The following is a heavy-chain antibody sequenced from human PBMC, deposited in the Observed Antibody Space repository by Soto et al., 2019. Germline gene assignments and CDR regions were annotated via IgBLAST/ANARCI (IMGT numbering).Heavy chain of an antibody. CDR3: ATGGYHFWXGYRPFDY. D-gene: IGHD3-3*01. CDR2: FDPEDGET. V-gene: IGHV1-24*01. J-gene: IGHJ4*02. CDR1: GYTLTELS. Sequence: GASVKVSCKVSGYTLTELSMHWVRQAPGKGLEWMGGFDPEDGETIYAQKFQGRVTMTEDTSTDTAYMELSSLRSEDTAVYYCATGGYHFWXGYRPFDYWGQGTLGTVSS.